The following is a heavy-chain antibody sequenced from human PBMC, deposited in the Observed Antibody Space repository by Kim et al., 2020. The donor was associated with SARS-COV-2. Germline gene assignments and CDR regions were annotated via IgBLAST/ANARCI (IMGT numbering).Heavy chain of an antibody. CDR3: ERGSSWLDY. J-gene: IGHJ4*02. V-gene: IGHV3-23*01. CDR2: GST. D-gene: IGHD6-13*01. Sequence: GSTTIAGSVKGRFTISKDNSKNTLYLQMNSLGAEDTAVYYCERGSSWLDYWGQGTLVTVSS.